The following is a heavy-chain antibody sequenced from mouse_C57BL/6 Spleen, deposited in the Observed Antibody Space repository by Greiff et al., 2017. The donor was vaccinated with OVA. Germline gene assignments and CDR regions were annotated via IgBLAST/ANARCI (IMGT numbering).Heavy chain of an antibody. D-gene: IGHD4-1*01. Sequence: EVQLVESGGGLVQPGGSMKLSCVASGFTFSNYWMNWVRQSPEKGLEWVAQIRLKSDTYATHYAVSVKGRFTISRDDSKRSVYLQMKNLRAEDTGIYYCTLGWCAYWGQGTLVTVSA. CDR3: TLGWCAY. CDR1: GFTFSNYW. V-gene: IGHV6-3*01. J-gene: IGHJ3*01. CDR2: IRLKSDTYAT.